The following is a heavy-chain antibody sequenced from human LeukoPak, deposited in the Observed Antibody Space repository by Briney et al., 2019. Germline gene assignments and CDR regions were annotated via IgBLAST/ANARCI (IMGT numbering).Heavy chain of an antibody. V-gene: IGHV4-34*01. Sequence: GSLRLSCAASGFTFSSYSMNWVRQPPGKGLEWIGEINHSRSTKYSPSLKSRVTISVDTSKNQFSLKLSSVTAADTAVYYCARRVGRWFGERAYYYNYMDVWDKGTPVTISS. J-gene: IGHJ6*03. CDR1: GFTFSSYS. D-gene: IGHD3-10*01. CDR3: ARRVGRWFGERAYYYNYMDV. CDR2: INHSRST.